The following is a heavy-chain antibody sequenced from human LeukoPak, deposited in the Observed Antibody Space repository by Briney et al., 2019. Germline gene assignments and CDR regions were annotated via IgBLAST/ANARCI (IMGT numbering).Heavy chain of an antibody. J-gene: IGHJ4*02. CDR2: IKNKTDGGTT. CDR3: TTENDFWSGYQS. CDR1: GFTFSSYA. D-gene: IGHD3-3*01. Sequence: PGGSLRLSCAASGFTFSSYAMSWVRQAPGKGLEWVGRIKNKTDGGTTDYAAHVKGRFTISRDDSKNTLYLQMNSLKTEDTAVYYCTTENDFWSGYQSWGQGTLVTVSS. V-gene: IGHV3-15*01.